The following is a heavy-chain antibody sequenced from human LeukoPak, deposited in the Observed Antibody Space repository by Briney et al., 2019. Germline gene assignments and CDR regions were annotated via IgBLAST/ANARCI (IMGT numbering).Heavy chain of an antibody. CDR1: GGTFSSYA. CDR2: IIPILGIA. V-gene: IGHV1-69*04. D-gene: IGHD3-9*01. Sequence: SVKVSCKASGGTFSSYAISWVRQAPGQGLEWMGRIIPILGIANYAQKFQGRVTITADKSTSTAYMELSSLRSEDTAVYYCARGVSLRYLDWHFDYWGQGTLVTVSS. J-gene: IGHJ4*02. CDR3: ARGVSLRYLDWHFDY.